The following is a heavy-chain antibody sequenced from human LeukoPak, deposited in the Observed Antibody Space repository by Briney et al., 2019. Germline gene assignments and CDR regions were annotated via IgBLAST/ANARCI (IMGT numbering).Heavy chain of an antibody. CDR1: GYTFTGYY. V-gene: IGHV1-2*02. CDR3: ARVPGPRDGYNYPLDY. J-gene: IGHJ4*02. Sequence: ASVKVSCKASGYTFTGYYMHWVRQAPGQGLEWMGWINPNSGGTNYAQKFQGRVTMTRDTSISTAYMELSRLRSDNTAVYYCARVPGPRDGYNYPLDYWGQGTLVTVSS. CDR2: INPNSGGT. D-gene: IGHD5-24*01.